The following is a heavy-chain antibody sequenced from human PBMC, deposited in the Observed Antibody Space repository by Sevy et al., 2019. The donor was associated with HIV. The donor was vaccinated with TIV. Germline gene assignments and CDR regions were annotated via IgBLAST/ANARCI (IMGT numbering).Heavy chain of an antibody. J-gene: IGHJ4*02. CDR3: ARGTTVTPFDY. Sequence: ETLSLTCSVSGGSITNDYWSWIRQPAGKGLEWIGRIYSSGTVHHNPSLKSRVTLSVDTSKNEFFLKMTSMTAADTAVYYCARGTTVTPFDYWGQGTLVTVSS. CDR2: IYSSGTV. D-gene: IGHD4-17*01. V-gene: IGHV4-4*07. CDR1: GGSITNDY.